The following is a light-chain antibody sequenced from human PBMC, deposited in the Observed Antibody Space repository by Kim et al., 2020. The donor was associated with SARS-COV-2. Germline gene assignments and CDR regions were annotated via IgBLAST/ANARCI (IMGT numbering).Light chain of an antibody. V-gene: IGKV1-39*01. J-gene: IGKJ3*01. CDR3: QQSYTVPTT. Sequence: DIQMTQSPSSLSASVGDRVTITCRASQSISSFLNWYQQKPGKAPKVLIYGGSSLPSGVPSRFSGSGSGTDFTLTISSLQPEDVATYYCQQSYTVPTTFGPGTKVDIK. CDR1: QSISSF. CDR2: GGS.